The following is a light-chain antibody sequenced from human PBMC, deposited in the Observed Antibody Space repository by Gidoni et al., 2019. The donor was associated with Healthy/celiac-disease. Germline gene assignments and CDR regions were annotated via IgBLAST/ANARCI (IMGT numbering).Light chain of an antibody. Sequence: VLTQSPGTLSLSPGERATLSCRASQSVSSSYLAWYQQKPGQAPRLLIYGASSRATGIPDRFSGSGSGTDFTLTISRLEPEDFAVYYCQQYGSSPTFGPGTKVDIK. V-gene: IGKV3-20*01. CDR1: QSVSSSY. CDR3: QQYGSSPT. CDR2: GAS. J-gene: IGKJ3*01.